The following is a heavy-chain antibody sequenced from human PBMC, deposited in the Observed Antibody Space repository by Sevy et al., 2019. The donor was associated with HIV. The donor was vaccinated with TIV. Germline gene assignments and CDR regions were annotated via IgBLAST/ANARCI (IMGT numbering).Heavy chain of an antibody. CDR1: GYTFTSYD. V-gene: IGHV1-8*01. J-gene: IGHJ6*02. D-gene: IGHD3-3*01. CDR2: MNPNNGNR. Sequence: ASVKVSCKASGYTFTSYDIIWVRQATGRGLEWMGWMNPNNGNRAYAQRFQDRVILTRSTSISTAYMELSSLRSEDTAVYYCARFLEAPSYNYYGMDVWGQGTTVTVSS. CDR3: ARFLEAPSYNYYGMDV.